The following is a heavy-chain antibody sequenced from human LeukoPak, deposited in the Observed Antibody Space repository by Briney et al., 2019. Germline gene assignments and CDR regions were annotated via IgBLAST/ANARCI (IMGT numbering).Heavy chain of an antibody. CDR3: ARGVLLWFGELPDAFDT. V-gene: IGHV1-8*01. Sequence: ASVKVSCKASGYTFTSYDINWVRQATGQGLEWMGWMNPNSGNTGYAQKFQGRVTMTRNTSISTAYMELSSLRSEDTAVYYCARGVLLWFGELPDAFDTWGQGTLVTVSS. CDR2: MNPNSGNT. J-gene: IGHJ5*02. D-gene: IGHD3-10*01. CDR1: GYTFTSYD.